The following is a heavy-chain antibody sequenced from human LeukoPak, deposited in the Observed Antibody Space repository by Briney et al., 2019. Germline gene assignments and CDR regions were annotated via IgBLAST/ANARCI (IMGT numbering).Heavy chain of an antibody. CDR3: AGLGIIAVAGHYFDY. V-gene: IGHV4-39*01. Sequence: KPSETLSLTCTVSGASISSSSYYWGWIRRPPGKGLEWIGSIYYSGSTYYNPSLKSRVTISVDTSKNQFSLKLSSVTAADTAVYYCAGLGIIAVAGHYFDYWGQGTLVTVSS. D-gene: IGHD6-19*01. CDR2: IYYSGST. CDR1: GASISSSSYY. J-gene: IGHJ4*02.